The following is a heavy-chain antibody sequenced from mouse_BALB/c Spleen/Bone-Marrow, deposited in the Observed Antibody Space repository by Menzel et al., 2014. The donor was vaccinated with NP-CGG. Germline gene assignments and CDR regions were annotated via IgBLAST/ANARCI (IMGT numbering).Heavy chain of an antibody. CDR3: ARVYGWYFDV. CDR1: GFTFSSYG. J-gene: IGHJ1*01. D-gene: IGHD1-1*01. CDR2: INNNGGST. V-gene: IGHV5-6-3*01. Sequence: DVQLVESGGGLVQPGGSLKLSCVASGFTFSSYGMSWVRQTPGKRLELVATINNNGGSTYYPDSVKGQFTIPRDNAKNTLYLQMSSLKPEDTAMYYCARVYGWYFDVWGAGTTVTVSS.